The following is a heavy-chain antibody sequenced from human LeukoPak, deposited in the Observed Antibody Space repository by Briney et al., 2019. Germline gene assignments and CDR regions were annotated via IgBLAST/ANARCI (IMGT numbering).Heavy chain of an antibody. CDR1: GGSFSRNS. Sequence: PSETLSLTCCVSGGSFSRNSWNWFRQPPGKRLEWIGYVYNGGTNYNPSLKSRVTMSVDTSKKRFSLTLTSVNAADTAVYYCARDTTLDEGSSRYGFDYWGQGTLVTVSS. J-gene: IGHJ4*02. CDR3: ARDTTLDEGSSRYGFDY. V-gene: IGHV4-59*01. D-gene: IGHD6-13*01. CDR2: VYNGGT.